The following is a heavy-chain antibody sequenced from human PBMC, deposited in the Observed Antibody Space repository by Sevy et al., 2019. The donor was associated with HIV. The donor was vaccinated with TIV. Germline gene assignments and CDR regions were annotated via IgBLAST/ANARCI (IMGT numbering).Heavy chain of an antibody. V-gene: IGHV4-30-2*01. J-gene: IGHJ4*02. Sequence: SETLSLTCAVSGGSISSGGYSWSWIRQPPGKGLEWIGYIYHSGSTYYNPSLKSRVTTSVDRSKNQFSLKLSSVTAADTAVYYCARYDSSVSFDYWGQGTLVTVSS. CDR3: ARYDSSVSFDY. CDR1: GGSISSGGYS. CDR2: IYHSGST. D-gene: IGHD3-22*01.